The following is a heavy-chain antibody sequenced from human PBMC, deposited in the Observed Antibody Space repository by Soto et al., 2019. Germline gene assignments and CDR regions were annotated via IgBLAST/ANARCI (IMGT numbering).Heavy chain of an antibody. CDR1: GFAFSDYF. CDR2: VRNRVRGYTT. D-gene: IGHD1-26*01. J-gene: IGHJ5*02. CDR3: VRGRSWSYES. V-gene: IGHV3-72*01. Sequence: EVQLVESGGGLVQPGGSLRLSCAASGFAFSDYFIDWVRQAPGKGLEWVGRVRNRVRGYTTEYAASVKGRFTISRDDSKNSVYLQMNSLRTADTAVYYCVRGRSWSYESWGLGTLVTVS.